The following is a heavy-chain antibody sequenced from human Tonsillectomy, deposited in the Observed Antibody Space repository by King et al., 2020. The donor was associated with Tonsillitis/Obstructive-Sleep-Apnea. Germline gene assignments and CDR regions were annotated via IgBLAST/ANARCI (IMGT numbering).Heavy chain of an antibody. Sequence: QLQESGPGLVKPSETLSLTCTVSGGSISSSSYYWGWIRQPPGKGLEWIGSIYYSGSTYYNPSLKSRVTISVDTSKNQFSLKLSSVTVADTAVYYCARHWARGYSYGYYYFDYWGQGTLVTVSS. CDR1: GGSISSSSYY. J-gene: IGHJ4*02. CDR3: ARHWARGYSYGYYYFDY. CDR2: IYYSGST. V-gene: IGHV4-39*01. D-gene: IGHD5-18*01.